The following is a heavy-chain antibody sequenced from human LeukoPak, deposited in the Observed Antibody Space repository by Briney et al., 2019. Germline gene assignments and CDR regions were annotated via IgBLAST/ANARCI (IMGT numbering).Heavy chain of an antibody. CDR1: GFXFSSYA. V-gene: IGHV3-23*01. J-gene: IGHJ4*02. CDR3: AKGDLIVVVKRSPSFDY. Sequence: GGSLRLSCAASGFXFSSYAMXXXXXXXGXXXXXXSAIXGSGGSTYYADSVKGRXTISRDNXXXXLXLQMNSLRAEDTAVYYCAKGDLIVVVKRSPSFDYWGQGTLVTVSS. D-gene: IGHD3-22*01. CDR2: IXGSGGST.